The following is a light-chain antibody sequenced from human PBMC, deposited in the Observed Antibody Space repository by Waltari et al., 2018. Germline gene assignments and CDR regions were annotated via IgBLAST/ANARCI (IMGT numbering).Light chain of an antibody. J-gene: IGLJ1*01. CDR3: SSYTTSSAPGV. V-gene: IGLV2-14*01. CDR2: EVS. CDR1: DIDVGAYDF. Sequence: QSALTHPASVSGSPGQSITISCSGTDIDVGAYDFFYWYQHHPGQAPHLIIYEVSNRPSGISNRFSASKSGNTASLTISGLQAEDEADYYCSSYTTSSAPGVFGTGTRVTVL.